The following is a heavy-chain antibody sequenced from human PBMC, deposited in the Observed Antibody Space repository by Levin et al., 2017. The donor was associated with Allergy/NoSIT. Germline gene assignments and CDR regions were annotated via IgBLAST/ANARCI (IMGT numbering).Heavy chain of an antibody. V-gene: IGHV5-51*01. CDR1: GYSFTSYW. CDR2: IYPGDSDT. J-gene: IGHJ4*02. CDR3: ARLYGSGSKVGVFDY. Sequence: GGSLRLSCKGSGYSFTSYWIGWVRQMPGKGLEWMGIIYPGDSDTRYSPSFQGQVTISADKSISTAYLQWSSLKASDTAMYYCARLYGSGSKVGVFDYWGQGTLVTVSS. D-gene: IGHD3-10*01.